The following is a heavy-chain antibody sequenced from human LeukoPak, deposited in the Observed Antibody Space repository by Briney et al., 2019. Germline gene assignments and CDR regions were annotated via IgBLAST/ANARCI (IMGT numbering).Heavy chain of an antibody. V-gene: IGHV3-7*01. CDR3: ARDTHSGYDLDY. CDR2: IKHDEREE. D-gene: IGHD5-12*01. J-gene: IGHJ4*02. CDR1: GFTFSESW. Sequence: PGGSLRLSCVASGFTFSESWMTWVRQAPGKGLEWVASIKHDEREEYYADSVKGRFSMSRDNGKNSLYLQMNSLRAEDTAVYYCARDTHSGYDLDYWGQGALVTVSS.